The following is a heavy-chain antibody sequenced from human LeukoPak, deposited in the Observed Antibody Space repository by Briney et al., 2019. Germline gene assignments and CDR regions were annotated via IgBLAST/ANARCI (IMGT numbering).Heavy chain of an antibody. CDR3: ARDLASTGPYWYGLDV. J-gene: IGHJ6*02. V-gene: IGHV4-59*02. CDR1: GGFATYYC. Sequence: NTSEPLSLTCAVSGGFATYYCWSWIRQSSGKGLGWIGSVCSSGNTKYSPALKSRVTISRDTSRDQFSLKMTSVTAADTAMYYCARDLASTGPYWYGLDVWGQGTAVTVSS. D-gene: IGHD2-21*01. CDR2: VCSSGNT.